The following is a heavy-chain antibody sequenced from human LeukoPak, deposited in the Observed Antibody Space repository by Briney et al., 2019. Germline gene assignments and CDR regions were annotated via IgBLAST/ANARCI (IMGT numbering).Heavy chain of an antibody. D-gene: IGHD2-2*03. CDR3: ARPRGGYCSSTSCPRGWFDP. J-gene: IGHJ5*02. CDR1: GGSFSGYY. CDR2: INHSGST. V-gene: IGHV4-34*01. Sequence: SETLSLTCAVYGGSFSGYYWSWIRQPPGKGLEWIGEINHSGSTNYNPSLKSRVAISVDTSKNQFSLKLSSVTAADTAVYYCARPRGGYCSSTSCPRGWFDPWGQGTLVTVSS.